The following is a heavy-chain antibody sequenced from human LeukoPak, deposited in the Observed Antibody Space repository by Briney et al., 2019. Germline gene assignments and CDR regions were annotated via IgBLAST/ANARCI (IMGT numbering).Heavy chain of an antibody. CDR3: ARHPPRIAVAAPLDY. CDR2: IYYSGST. Sequence: PSETLSLTCTVSGGSISSYYWSWVRQPPGKGLEWIGYIYYSGSTNYNPSLKRRVPISVDTSKNQFSLKLSSVTAADTAVYYCARHPPRIAVAAPLDYWGQGTLVTVSS. CDR1: GGSISSYY. D-gene: IGHD6-19*01. J-gene: IGHJ4*02. V-gene: IGHV4-59*08.